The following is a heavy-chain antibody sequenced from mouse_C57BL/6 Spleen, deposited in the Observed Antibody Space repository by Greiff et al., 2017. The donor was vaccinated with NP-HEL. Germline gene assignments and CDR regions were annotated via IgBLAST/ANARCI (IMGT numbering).Heavy chain of an antibody. Sequence: EVQLQQSGAELVRPGASVKLSCTASGFNIKDYYMHWVKQRPEQGLEWIGRIDPEDGDTEYAPKFQGKATMTADTSSNTAYLQLSSLTSEDTAVYYCTTRPYYSNYQRYFDVWGTGTTVTVSS. CDR3: TTRPYYSNYQRYFDV. CDR2: IDPEDGDT. V-gene: IGHV14-1*01. CDR1: GFNIKDYY. D-gene: IGHD2-5*01. J-gene: IGHJ1*03.